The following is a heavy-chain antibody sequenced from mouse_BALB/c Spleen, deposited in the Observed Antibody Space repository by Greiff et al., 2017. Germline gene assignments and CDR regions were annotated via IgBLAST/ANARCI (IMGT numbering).Heavy chain of an antibody. CDR2: ISDGGSYT. Sequence: DVQLVESGGGLVKPGGSLKLSCAASGFTFSDYYMYWVRQTPEKRLEWVATISDGGSYTYYPDSVKGRFTISRDNAKNNLYLQMSSLKSEDTAMYYCARDRDYGYGDWFAYWGQGTLVTVSA. CDR3: ARDRDYGYGDWFAY. D-gene: IGHD1-2*01. J-gene: IGHJ3*01. V-gene: IGHV5-4*02. CDR1: GFTFSDYY.